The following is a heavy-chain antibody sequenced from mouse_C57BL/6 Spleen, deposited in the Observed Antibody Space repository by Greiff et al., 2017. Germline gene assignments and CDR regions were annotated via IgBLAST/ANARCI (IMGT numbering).Heavy chain of an antibody. CDR1: GYTFTSYW. D-gene: IGHD1-2*01. V-gene: IGHV1-52*01. Sequence: QVQLQQPGAELVRPGSSVKLSCKASGYTFTSYWMHWVKPRPIQGLEWIGNIDPSDSETHYNQKFKDKATLTVDKSSSTAYMQLSSLTSEDSAVYYCAREETTASPFADWGQGTLVTVSA. CDR3: AREETTASPFAD. CDR2: IDPSDSET. J-gene: IGHJ3*01.